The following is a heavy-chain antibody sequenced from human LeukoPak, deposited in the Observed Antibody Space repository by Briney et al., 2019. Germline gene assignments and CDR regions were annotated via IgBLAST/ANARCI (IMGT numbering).Heavy chain of an antibody. CDR2: IKHDGSEE. CDR1: GFTFNIFW. J-gene: IGHJ4*02. CDR3: ARALGNSTGDY. Sequence: GGSLRLSCAASGFTFNIFWMSWVRQAPGKGLEWVANIKHDGSEEYYGDSVRGRFTISRDNAKNSLILQMNSLRGEDTAVYYCARALGNSTGDYWGQGTLVTVTS. D-gene: IGHD7-27*01. V-gene: IGHV3-7*04.